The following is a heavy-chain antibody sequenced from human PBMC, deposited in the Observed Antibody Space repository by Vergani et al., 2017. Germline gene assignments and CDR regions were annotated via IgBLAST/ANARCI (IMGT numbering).Heavy chain of an antibody. CDR1: GFSLSTSGVG. Sequence: QITLKESGPTLVKPTQTLTLTCTFSGFSLSTSGVGVGWIRQPPGKALEWLALIYWDDDKRYSPSLKSRLTITKDTSKNQVVLTMTNMDPVDTATYYCAHGFGRRVVGVVIEWYFELWGRGTLVTVSS. V-gene: IGHV2-5*02. J-gene: IGHJ2*01. D-gene: IGHD3-3*01. CDR2: IYWDDDK. CDR3: AHGFGRRVVGVVIEWYFEL.